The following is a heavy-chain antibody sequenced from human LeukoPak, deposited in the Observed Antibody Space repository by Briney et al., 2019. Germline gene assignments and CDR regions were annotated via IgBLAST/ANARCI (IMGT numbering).Heavy chain of an antibody. V-gene: IGHV1-2*02. D-gene: IGHD3-16*01. CDR2: INPNSGGT. CDR1: GYTLTGYY. CDR3: ARDLIPATLYYYYYYMDV. J-gene: IGHJ6*03. Sequence: ASVKVSCKASGYTLTGYYMHWLRQAPGQGLEWMGWINPNSGGTNYAQKFQGRVTMTRDTSISTAYMELSRLRSDDTAVYYCARDLIPATLYYYYYYMDVWGKGTTVTVSS.